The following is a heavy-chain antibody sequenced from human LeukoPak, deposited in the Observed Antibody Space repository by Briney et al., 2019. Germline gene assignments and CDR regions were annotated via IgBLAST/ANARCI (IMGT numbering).Heavy chain of an antibody. CDR1: GGSISSGSYH. CDR3: ARDIGKNFLDHYYYMDV. Sequence: PSETLSLTRTVSGGSISSGSYHWSWIRQPAGKGLEWIGRIYTSGSTTYNPSLKSRVTISEDTSKNQFSLKLNSVTAADTAVYYCARDIGKNFLDHYYYMDVWGKGTTVTVSS. V-gene: IGHV4-61*02. D-gene: IGHD1-1*01. J-gene: IGHJ6*03. CDR2: IYTSGST.